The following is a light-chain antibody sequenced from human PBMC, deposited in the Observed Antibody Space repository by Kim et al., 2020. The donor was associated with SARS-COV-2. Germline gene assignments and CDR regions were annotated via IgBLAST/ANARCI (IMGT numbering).Light chain of an antibody. J-gene: IGKJ4*01. CDR3: HQYNDWPRT. CDR1: QSVGGN. V-gene: IGKV3-15*01. Sequence: EIVMTQSPAALSVSPGERATLSCRASQSVGGNVAWYQQTPGQAPRLLIYGASTGATGIPARFGASGSGTDFTLTIDSLQSEDFVVYYCHQYNDWPRTFGGGTKVDIK. CDR2: GAS.